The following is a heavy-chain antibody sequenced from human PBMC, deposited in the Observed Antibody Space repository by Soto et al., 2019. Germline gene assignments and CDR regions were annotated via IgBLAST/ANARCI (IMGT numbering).Heavy chain of an antibody. J-gene: IGHJ4*02. CDR3: ANGTLDD. V-gene: IGHV3-11*01. CDR2: IGDNGDKT. CDR1: GFTFTEYY. Sequence: QVRLVEYGGGLVKPGGSLRLSCVASGFTFTEYYMSWIRQAPGRGLEWVSYIGDNGDKTYYAKSVKGRFTISRDNAKSSLFLQMNSLRPEDTAVYYCANGTLDDWGQGTLVTVSS.